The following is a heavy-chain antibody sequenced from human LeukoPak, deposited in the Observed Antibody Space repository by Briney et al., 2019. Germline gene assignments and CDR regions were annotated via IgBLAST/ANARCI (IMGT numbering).Heavy chain of an antibody. D-gene: IGHD2-2*01. V-gene: IGHV4-39*01. J-gene: IGHJ5*02. Sequence: SETLSLTCTVSGGSISSSPYYWGWIRQPPGKGLGWIGTIYYRGSTYSNPSLNSRVTISLDTSKNQFSLRLRSVAAADTALYYCARHYLSDGILSTFDPWGQGTLVTVSS. CDR3: ARHYLSDGILSTFDP. CDR2: IYYRGST. CDR1: GGSISSSPYY.